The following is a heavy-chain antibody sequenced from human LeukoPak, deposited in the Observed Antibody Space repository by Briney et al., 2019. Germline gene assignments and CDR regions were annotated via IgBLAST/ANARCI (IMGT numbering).Heavy chain of an antibody. CDR2: ISAYHGNA. CDR1: GYTFTSSG. Sequence: VASVKVSCKTFGYTFTSSGVSWVRQAPGQGLEWMGWISAYHGNANYAQKFTGRVTMTTDTSTSTAYMELRSLRSDDTAVYYCARDQDYCHSARCYQFDYWGQGTLVTVSS. D-gene: IGHD2-2*01. CDR3: ARDQDYCHSARCYQFDY. V-gene: IGHV1-18*01. J-gene: IGHJ4*02.